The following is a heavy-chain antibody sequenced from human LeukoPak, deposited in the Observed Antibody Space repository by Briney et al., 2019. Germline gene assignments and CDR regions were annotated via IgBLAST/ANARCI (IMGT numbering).Heavy chain of an antibody. CDR2: INPNSGDT. Sequence: ASVKVSCKASGYTFTGYYIHWVRQAPGQGLEWMGWINPNSGDTNYAQKFQGRVTMTRDTSISTAYMDLSRLRSDDTAVFYCARDPRDGYNCPFDYWGQGTLVTVSS. CDR3: ARDPRDGYNCPFDY. V-gene: IGHV1-2*02. D-gene: IGHD5-24*01. CDR1: GYTFTGYY. J-gene: IGHJ4*02.